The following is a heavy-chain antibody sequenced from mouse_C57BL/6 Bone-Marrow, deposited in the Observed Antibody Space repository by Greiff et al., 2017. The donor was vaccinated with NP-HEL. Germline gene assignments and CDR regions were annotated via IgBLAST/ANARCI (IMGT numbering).Heavy chain of an antibody. Sequence: EVQLQQSGPGLVKPSQSLSLTCSVTGYSITSGYYWNWIRQFPGNKLEWMGYISYDGSNNYNPSLKNRISITRDTSKNQFFLKLNSVTTEDTATYYCARGLIYDGYYYYFDYWGQGTTLTVSS. CDR2: ISYDGSN. J-gene: IGHJ2*01. D-gene: IGHD2-3*01. CDR1: GYSITSGYY. V-gene: IGHV3-6*01. CDR3: ARGLIYDGYYYYFDY.